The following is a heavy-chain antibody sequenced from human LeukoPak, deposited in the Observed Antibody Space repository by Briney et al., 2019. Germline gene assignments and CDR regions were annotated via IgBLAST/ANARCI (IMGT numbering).Heavy chain of an antibody. Sequence: SETLSLTCTVSGGSISSSSYYWGWIRQPPGKGLEWIGSIYYSGSTYYNPSLKSRVTISVDTSKNQFSLKLSSVTAADTAVYYCARVHRYGPTLQHFDYWGQGALVTVSS. J-gene: IGHJ4*02. V-gene: IGHV4-39*07. CDR3: ARVHRYGPTLQHFDY. CDR2: IYYSGST. D-gene: IGHD5-18*01. CDR1: GGSISSSSYY.